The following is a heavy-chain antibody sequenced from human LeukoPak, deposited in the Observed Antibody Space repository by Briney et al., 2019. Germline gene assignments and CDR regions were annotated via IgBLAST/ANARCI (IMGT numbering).Heavy chain of an antibody. J-gene: IGHJ5*01. CDR2: ISGSGGST. CDR1: GFTFTSYA. V-gene: IGHV3-23*01. CDR3: ARDPDS. Sequence: GGSLRLSCAVSGFTFTSYAMSWVRQAPGKGLECVSGISGSGGSTYYADSVKGRFTISRDNSKKTVYMQMNSLTAEDTAVYYCARDPDSWGQGTVVTVSS.